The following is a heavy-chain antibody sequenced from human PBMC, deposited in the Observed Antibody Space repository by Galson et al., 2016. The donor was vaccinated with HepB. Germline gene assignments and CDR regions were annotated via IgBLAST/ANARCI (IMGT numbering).Heavy chain of an antibody. D-gene: IGHD6-19*01. Sequence: SLRLSCAASGFTFSSHAMSWVRQAPGRGLEWVSCLSGSGGSTYYADSVKGRFTISRDNSKNTLYLQMNSLRAEDTAIYYCARDPSWYTSCWYDFWGLGTLVTVSS. CDR2: LSGSGGST. J-gene: IGHJ5*01. CDR1: GFTFSSHA. V-gene: IGHV3-23*01. CDR3: ARDPSWYTSCWYDF.